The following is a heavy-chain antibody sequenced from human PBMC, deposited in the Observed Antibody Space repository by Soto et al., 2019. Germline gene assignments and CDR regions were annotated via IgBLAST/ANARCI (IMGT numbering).Heavy chain of an antibody. V-gene: IGHV2-5*02. J-gene: IGHJ4*02. CDR3: AKKGGGDYILGY. D-gene: IGHD4-17*01. Sequence: QITLKESGPTLVKPTQTLTLTCSFSGFSLSTNGVGVGWIRQPPGKALEWLALIYWDDSKHYSPSLNSRLTITKDTSRNLVVRTMTNMDPVDTATYYCAKKGGGDYILGYWGQGTLVTDSS. CDR2: IYWDDSK. CDR1: GFSLSTNGVG.